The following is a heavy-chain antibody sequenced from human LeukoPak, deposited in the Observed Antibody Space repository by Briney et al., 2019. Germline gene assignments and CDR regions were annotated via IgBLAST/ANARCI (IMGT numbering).Heavy chain of an antibody. Sequence: GASVKLSCKAPGVTFGTYAIIWVRQAPGQGLECMGWISAYNGATHYAQKLQGRVTMTTDTSTYTVYMEMRSLRSDDTAVYYCARDGHRMYYYGSSDYRFDYWGEGTLVTVSS. J-gene: IGHJ4*02. D-gene: IGHD3-22*01. V-gene: IGHV1-18*01. CDR3: ARDGHRMYYYGSSDYRFDY. CDR2: ISAYNGAT. CDR1: GVTFGTYA.